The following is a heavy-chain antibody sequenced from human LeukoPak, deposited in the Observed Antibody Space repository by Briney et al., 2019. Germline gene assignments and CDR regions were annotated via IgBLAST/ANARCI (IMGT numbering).Heavy chain of an antibody. D-gene: IGHD2-8*01. CDR2: IYYSGST. V-gene: IGHV4-59*01. CDR3: ARDSVYATNWFDP. CDR1: GGSISSYF. J-gene: IGHJ5*02. Sequence: PSETLSLTCTISGGSISSYFWTWIRQPPGKGLEWIGYIYYSGSTNYNPSLKSRVTISLDASKNQFSLKLRSVTAADTAVYFCARDSVYATNWFDPWGQGTLVTVSS.